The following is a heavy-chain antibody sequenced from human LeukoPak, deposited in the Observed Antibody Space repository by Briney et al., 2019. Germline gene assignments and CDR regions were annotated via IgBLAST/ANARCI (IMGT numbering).Heavy chain of an antibody. D-gene: IGHD2-15*01. CDR3: ARSPGCSGGSCIDAFDI. CDR1: GGSISSYY. J-gene: IGHJ3*02. V-gene: IGHV4-59*01. Sequence: SETLSLTCTVSGGSISSYYWSWIRQPPGKGLEWIGYIYYSGSTNYSPSLKSRVTISVDTSKNQFSLKLSSVTAADTAVYYCARSPGCSGGSCIDAFDIWGQGTMVTVSS. CDR2: IYYSGST.